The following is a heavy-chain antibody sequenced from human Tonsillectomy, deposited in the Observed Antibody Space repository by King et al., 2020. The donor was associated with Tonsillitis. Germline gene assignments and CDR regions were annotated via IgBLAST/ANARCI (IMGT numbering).Heavy chain of an antibody. CDR1: GFTFSSYA. D-gene: IGHD2-2*01. V-gene: IGHV3-30-3*01. J-gene: IGHJ4*02. CDR2: ISYDGSNK. CDR3: ARGTVVVPAATGGYYFDY. Sequence: VQLVESGGGVVQPGRSLRLSCAASGFTFSSYAMHWVRQAPGKGLEWVAVISYDGSNKYYTDSVKGRFTIPRDNSKNTLYLQMNSLRAEDTAVFDCARGTVVVPAATGGYYFDYWGRGTLVAVSS.